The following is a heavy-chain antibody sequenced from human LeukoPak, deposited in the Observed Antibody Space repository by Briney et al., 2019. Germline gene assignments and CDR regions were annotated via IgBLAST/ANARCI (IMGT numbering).Heavy chain of an antibody. Sequence: SVKVSCKASGFTFSSSAMQWVRQARGQRLEWIGWIVVGSGSTNYAQKFQERVTITRDMSTSTAYMELSSLRSEDTAVYYCAAGLEAAANYYCGMDVWGQGTTVTVSS. CDR2: IVVGSGST. CDR1: GFTFSSSA. CDR3: AAGLEAAANYYCGMDV. D-gene: IGHD6-25*01. J-gene: IGHJ6*02. V-gene: IGHV1-58*02.